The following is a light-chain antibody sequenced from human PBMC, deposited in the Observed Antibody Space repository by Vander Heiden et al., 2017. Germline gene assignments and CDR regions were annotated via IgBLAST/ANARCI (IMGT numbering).Light chain of an antibody. CDR1: QSISSY. CDR3: QQLDSYPRT. CDR2: SAS. V-gene: IGKV1-9*01. J-gene: IGKJ1*01. Sequence: IQLTQPPSSLSASIGDRVTITCRASQSISSYLAWSQQTPVKAPKLLIYSASTLQSGVPSRFSGSGSGTDFTLTISSLQPEDFTTYFSQQLDSYPRTFGQGTKVEIK.